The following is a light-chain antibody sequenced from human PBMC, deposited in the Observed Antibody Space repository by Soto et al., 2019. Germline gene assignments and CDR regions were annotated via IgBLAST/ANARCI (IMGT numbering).Light chain of an antibody. CDR1: QSLSSSY. V-gene: IGKV3-20*01. J-gene: IGKJ1*01. Sequence: EIVLTQSPGTLSLSPGERATLSFRASQSLSSSYLAWYQQKPGQAPRLLIYGTSIRATGIPDRFSGSGSGTDFTLTITRLEPEDFAVYYCQRFGTSPPWTFGQGTKVDIK. CDR2: GTS. CDR3: QRFGTSPPWT.